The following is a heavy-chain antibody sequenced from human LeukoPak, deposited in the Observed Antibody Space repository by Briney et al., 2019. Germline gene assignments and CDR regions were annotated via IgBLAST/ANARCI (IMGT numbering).Heavy chain of an antibody. CDR3: ARVGEGRYYQYYYMDV. V-gene: IGHV3-64*01. D-gene: IGHD1-26*01. J-gene: IGHJ6*03. Sequence: GGSRRLSCAASGFTFSSYAMHWVRQAPGKGLEYVSAISKNGGNTYYANSVKGRFSISRDNSKNTLYLQMGSLRTEDMAVYYCARVGEGRYYQYYYMDVWGKGTTVTVSS. CDR2: ISKNGGNT. CDR1: GFTFSSYA.